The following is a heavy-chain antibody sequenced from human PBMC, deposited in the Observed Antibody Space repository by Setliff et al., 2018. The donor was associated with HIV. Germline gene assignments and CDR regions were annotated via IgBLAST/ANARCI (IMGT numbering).Heavy chain of an antibody. D-gene: IGHD5-18*01. J-gene: IGHJ3*02. CDR3: ARDQGYSYGFYAFDI. Sequence: SETLSLTCTVSGGFISSSSYYWGWIRQPPGKGLEWIGSIYYSGGTYCNPSLKSRVTISVDTSKNQFSLKLSSVTAADTAVYYCARDQGYSYGFYAFDIWGQGTMVPSPQ. CDR1: GGFISSSSYY. CDR2: IYYSGGT. V-gene: IGHV4-39*07.